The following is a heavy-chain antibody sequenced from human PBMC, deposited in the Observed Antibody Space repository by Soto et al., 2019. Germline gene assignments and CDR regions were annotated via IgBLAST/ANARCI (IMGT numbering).Heavy chain of an antibody. V-gene: IGHV3-15*07. D-gene: IGHD3-3*01. Sequence: EVHLVDSGGGLVKPGGSLRLSCAASGFTFSNAWINWVRQAPGKGLEWVGRVKSKNDGGTTDFAATVKGRFAISRDDSKNMVYLEIDSLQTEDTAIYYCTTDSYITSIRVRFDYWGHVTLVTVSS. CDR1: GFTFSNAW. J-gene: IGHJ4*01. CDR2: VKSKNDGGTT. CDR3: TTDSYITSIRVRFDY.